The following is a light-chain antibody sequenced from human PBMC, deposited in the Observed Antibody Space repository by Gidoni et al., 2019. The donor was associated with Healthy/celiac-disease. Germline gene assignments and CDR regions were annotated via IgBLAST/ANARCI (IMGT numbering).Light chain of an antibody. Sequence: GDRVTITCRASQSISSWLAWYQQKPGKAPKLLNYDASSLESGVPSRFSGSGSGTEFTLTISSLQPDDFATYYCQQYNSYSWTFGQGTKVEIK. V-gene: IGKV1-5*01. J-gene: IGKJ1*01. CDR2: DAS. CDR3: QQYNSYSWT. CDR1: QSISSW.